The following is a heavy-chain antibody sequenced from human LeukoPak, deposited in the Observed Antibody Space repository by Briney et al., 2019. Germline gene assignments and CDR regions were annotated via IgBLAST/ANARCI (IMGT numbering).Heavy chain of an antibody. V-gene: IGHV3-11*04. D-gene: IGHD5-12*01. CDR1: GFTFSDYY. CDR3: ARASGYSGYRVFAFDI. CDR2: ISSSGSTI. J-gene: IGHJ3*02. Sequence: GGSLRLSCAASGFTFSDYYMSWIRQAPGKGLEWVSYISSSGSTIYYADSVKGRFTISRGNAKNSLYLQMNSLRAEDTAVYYCARASGYSGYRVFAFDIWGQGTMVTVSS.